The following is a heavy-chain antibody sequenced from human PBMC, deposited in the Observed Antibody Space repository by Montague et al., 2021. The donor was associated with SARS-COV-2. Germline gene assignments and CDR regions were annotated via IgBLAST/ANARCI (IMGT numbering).Heavy chain of an antibody. Sequence: SETQSLTCAVYGGSFSGYYWSWIRQPPGKGLEWIGEVYHSGSTNYNPSLKSRVTISVDTSKNQFSLKLSSVTAADTAVYYCARGRSETMIVVVVPLYYYYMDVWGKGTTVTVSS. CDR3: ARGRSETMIVVVVPLYYYYMDV. CDR2: VYHSGST. V-gene: IGHV4-34*01. J-gene: IGHJ6*03. D-gene: IGHD3-22*01. CDR1: GGSFSGYY.